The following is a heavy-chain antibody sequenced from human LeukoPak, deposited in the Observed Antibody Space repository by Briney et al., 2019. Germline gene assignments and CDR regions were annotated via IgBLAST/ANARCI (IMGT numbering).Heavy chain of an antibody. D-gene: IGHD1-1*01. Sequence: SETLSLTCTVSGVFISVYYWSWIRQPAGKGLELIGRIYPSGSTNYNPSLKSRVTMSVDTSKNQFSLKLSSVTAADTAVYYCARAPTGTGGWNWFDPWGQGTLVTVSS. CDR2: IYPSGST. V-gene: IGHV4-4*07. CDR3: ARAPTGTGGWNWFDP. CDR1: GVFISVYY. J-gene: IGHJ5*02.